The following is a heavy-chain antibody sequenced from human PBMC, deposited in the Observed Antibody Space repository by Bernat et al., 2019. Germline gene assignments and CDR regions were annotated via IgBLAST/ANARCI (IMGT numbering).Heavy chain of an antibody. V-gene: IGHV3-15*07. CDR3: ATDKIGSNTTRFDY. D-gene: IGHD4/OR15-4a*01. J-gene: IGHJ4*02. CDR1: GFTFSNAW. Sequence: EVQLVESGGGLVKPGGSLRLSCAASGFTFSNAWMNWVRQAPGEGLEWVGRIKSKIDSGTTDYCAPMKCRFTISRDDSKKTLYLQMNRLKTEDTSVYYCATDKIGSNTTRFDYWGQGTLVTVSS. CDR2: IKSKIDSGTT.